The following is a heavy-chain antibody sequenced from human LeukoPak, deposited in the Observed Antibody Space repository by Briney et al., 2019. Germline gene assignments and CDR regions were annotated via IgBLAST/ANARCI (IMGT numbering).Heavy chain of an antibody. D-gene: IGHD3-10*01. CDR2: TYYRSKWYN. CDR3: AREGWFGEPPSHWFDP. V-gene: IGHV6-1*01. J-gene: IGHJ5*02. CDR1: GDSVSSNSAA. Sequence: SQTLSLTCAISGDSVSSNSAAWNWIRQSPSGGLEWLGRTYYRSKWYNDYAGSVKSRITITPDTSKNQFSLQLNSVTPEDTAVYYCAREGWFGEPPSHWFDPWGQGTLVTVSS.